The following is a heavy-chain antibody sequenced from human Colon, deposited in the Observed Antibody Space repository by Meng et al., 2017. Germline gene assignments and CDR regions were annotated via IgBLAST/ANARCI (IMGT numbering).Heavy chain of an antibody. CDR1: GFTFSSYE. Sequence: SLKISCAASGFTFSSYEMNWVRQAPGKGLEWVSYISSSGSTIYYADSVKGRFTISRDNAKNSLYLQMNSLRDEDTAVYYCARDGLYCSITSCYIDYWGQGTLVTVSS. J-gene: IGHJ4*02. D-gene: IGHD2-2*01. CDR2: ISSSGSTI. CDR3: ARDGLYCSITSCYIDY. V-gene: IGHV3-48*03.